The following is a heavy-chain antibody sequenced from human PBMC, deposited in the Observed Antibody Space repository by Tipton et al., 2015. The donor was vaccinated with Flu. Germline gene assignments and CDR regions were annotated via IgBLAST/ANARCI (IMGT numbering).Heavy chain of an antibody. CDR2: VARTGDT. Sequence: TLSLTCAVSGDSISSDYYWAWIRQFPGKGLEWIGTVARTGDTIYNPSLKSRVTLSIDTSKNQFSLKMKSVTATDMAVYYCARDGGTYYDFWSGHSSTYYYYGMDVWGQGTTVTVSS. CDR3: ARDGGTYYDFWSGHSSTYYYYGMDV. J-gene: IGHJ6*02. V-gene: IGHV4-38-2*02. CDR1: GDSISSDYY. D-gene: IGHD3-3*01.